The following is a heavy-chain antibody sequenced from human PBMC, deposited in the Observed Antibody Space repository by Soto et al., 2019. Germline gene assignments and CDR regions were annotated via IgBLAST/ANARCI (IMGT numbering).Heavy chain of an antibody. J-gene: IGHJ5*01. Sequence: SETLSLTCAVYGGSFSGHSWTWIRQSPGKGLEWIGDINHSGRVNYSPSLKSRVTISLDTSKNRFSLTLSAVTAADTAMYYCSTRAYDTNGYYRFDPWGQGTLVTVSS. D-gene: IGHD3-22*01. CDR1: GGSFSGHS. CDR2: INHSGRV. V-gene: IGHV4-34*01. CDR3: STRAYDTNGYYRFDP.